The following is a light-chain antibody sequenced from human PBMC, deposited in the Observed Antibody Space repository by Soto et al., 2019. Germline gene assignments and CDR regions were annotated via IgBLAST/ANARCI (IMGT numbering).Light chain of an antibody. CDR1: SSDIDAYNY. CDR3: GSYTTSSNYV. CDR2: DVS. J-gene: IGLJ1*01. V-gene: IGLV2-14*01. Sequence: QSALTQPASVSGSPGQSITISCTGTSSDIDAYNYVSWYQQHPGKAPKLMIYDVSNRPSGISNRFSGSKSGNTTSLTISGLQAEDEADYYCGSYTTSSNYVFGTGTKVTVL.